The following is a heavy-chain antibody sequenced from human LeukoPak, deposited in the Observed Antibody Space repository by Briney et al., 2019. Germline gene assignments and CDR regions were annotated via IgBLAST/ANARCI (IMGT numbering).Heavy chain of an antibody. CDR1: GFTFSSYA. D-gene: IGHD3-3*01. CDR2: ISGSGGST. Sequence: GGSLRLSCAASGFTFSSYAMSWVRQAPGKGLEWVSAISGSGGSTYYADSAKGRFTISRDNSKNTLYLQMNSLRAEDTAVYYCAKDSFGSGYYTYFDYWGQGTLVTVSS. CDR3: AKDSFGSGYYTYFDY. V-gene: IGHV3-23*01. J-gene: IGHJ4*02.